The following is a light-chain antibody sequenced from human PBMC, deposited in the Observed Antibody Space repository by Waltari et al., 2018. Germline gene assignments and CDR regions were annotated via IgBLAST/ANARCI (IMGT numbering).Light chain of an antibody. CDR1: QSDGTY. J-gene: IGKJ4*01. V-gene: IGKV3-11*01. CDR2: DSS. CDR3: QQRRNWPLT. Sequence: IVLTQSPAILSFSPGERATLSCTASQSDGTYLAWNQQRTSQSPRLIIYDSSNRATGIPARFTGSGSETDFTLTISSLQPEDFAVYYCQQRRNWPLTFGGGTRVQI.